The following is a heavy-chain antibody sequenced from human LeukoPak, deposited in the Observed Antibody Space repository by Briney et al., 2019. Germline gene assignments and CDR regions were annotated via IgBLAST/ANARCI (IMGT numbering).Heavy chain of an antibody. CDR2: INSDGSST. V-gene: IGHV3-74*01. D-gene: IGHD3-10*01. CDR3: ARDSGMVRALGGFDP. Sequence: GGSLRLSCAASGFTFSSYWMHWVRQAPGKGLVWVSRINSDGSSTSYADSVKGRFTISRDNARNTLYLQMNSLRAEDTAVYYCARDSGMVRALGGFDPWGQGTLVTVSS. J-gene: IGHJ5*02. CDR1: GFTFSSYW.